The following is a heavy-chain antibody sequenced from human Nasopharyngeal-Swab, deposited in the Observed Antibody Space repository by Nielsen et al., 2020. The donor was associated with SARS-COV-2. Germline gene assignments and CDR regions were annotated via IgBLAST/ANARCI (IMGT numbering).Heavy chain of an antibody. J-gene: IGHJ6*02. CDR2: ISGSGGST. CDR3: AKGDLKWVQHKYAMDV. V-gene: IGHV3-23*01. Sequence: ETLSLTCAASGFTFRNYAMTWVRQAPGKGLEWVSGISGSGGSTYYADSVKGRFTISRDNSKNTLYLQMNSLRGEDTAVYYCAKGDLKWVQHKYAMDVWGQGTTVTVSS. D-gene: IGHD1-26*01. CDR1: GFTFRNYA.